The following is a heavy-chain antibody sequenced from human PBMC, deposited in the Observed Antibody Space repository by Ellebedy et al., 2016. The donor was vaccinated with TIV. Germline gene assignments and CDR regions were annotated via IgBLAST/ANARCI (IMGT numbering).Heavy chain of an antibody. V-gene: IGHV3-33*08. CDR3: AREGLRRGYSYGYIDY. CDR2: IWYDGSNK. J-gene: IGHJ4*02. CDR1: GFTFSSYG. D-gene: IGHD5-18*01. Sequence: GESLKISCAASGFTFSSYGMHWVRQAPGKGLEWVAVIWYDGSNKYYADSVKGRFTISRDNAKNSLYLQMNSLRAEDTAVYYCAREGLRRGYSYGYIDYWGQGTLVTVSS.